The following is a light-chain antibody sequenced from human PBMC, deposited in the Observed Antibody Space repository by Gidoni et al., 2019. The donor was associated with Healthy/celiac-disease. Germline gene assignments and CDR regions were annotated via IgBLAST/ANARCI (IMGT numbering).Light chain of an antibody. CDR3: AAWDDSLSVGYV. CDR1: SSNIGSNY. J-gene: IGLJ1*01. CDR2: SNN. V-gene: IGLV1-47*02. Sequence: QSVLTQPPSPSGTPGQRVTISCSGSSSNIGSNYVYWYQQLPGTAPNLLIYSNNQRPSGVPDRFSGSKSGTSASLAISGLRSEDEADYYCAAWDDSLSVGYVFGTGTKVTVL.